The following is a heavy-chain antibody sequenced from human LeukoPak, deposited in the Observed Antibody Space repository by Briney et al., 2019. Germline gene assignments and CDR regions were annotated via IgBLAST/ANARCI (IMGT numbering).Heavy chain of an antibody. CDR1: GYTFTSNY. J-gene: IGHJ4*02. Sequence: GASVKVSCKAFGYTFTSNYMHWVRQAPGQGPEWMGVISPSGGSTTYAQKFQGRVTLTRDMSTSTDYLELSSLRSDDTAFYYCARIRYCGGISCYYIDYWGQGTLVTVSA. CDR3: ARIRYCGGISCYYIDY. V-gene: IGHV1-46*01. CDR2: ISPSGGST. D-gene: IGHD2-2*01.